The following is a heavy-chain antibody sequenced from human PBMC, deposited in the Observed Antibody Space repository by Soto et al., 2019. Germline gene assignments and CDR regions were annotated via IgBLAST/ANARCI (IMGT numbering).Heavy chain of an antibody. CDR2: ISDDEGTK. V-gene: IGHV3-30*18. J-gene: IGHJ2*01. Sequence: QVQLVESGGGVVQPGRSLTLSCAASGFSFSTYGMNWVRQAPGKGLEWVAVISDDEGTKYYADSVKGRFAISRDNPKNTLYLQVNSLRPEDTAVYYCAKSALVDDGTGFQYWFFDLWGRGTQVTLPS. CDR3: AKSALVDDGTGFQYWFFDL. CDR1: GFSFSTYG. D-gene: IGHD3-22*01.